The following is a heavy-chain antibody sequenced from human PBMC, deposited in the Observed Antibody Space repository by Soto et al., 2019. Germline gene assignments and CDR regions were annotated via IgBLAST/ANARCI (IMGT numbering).Heavy chain of an antibody. V-gene: IGHV4-59*01. CDR1: GGSISSYY. Sequence: QVQLQESGPGLVKPSETLSLTCTVSGGSISSYYWSWIRQPPGKGLEWIGYIYYSGSTNYNPSLKSRVTITVDTSKTQFSLKLSSVTAADTAVYYWARDRGSDGWNQCGMDVWGQGTTVTVSS. D-gene: IGHD1-1*01. CDR3: ARDRGSDGWNQCGMDV. J-gene: IGHJ6*02. CDR2: IYYSGST.